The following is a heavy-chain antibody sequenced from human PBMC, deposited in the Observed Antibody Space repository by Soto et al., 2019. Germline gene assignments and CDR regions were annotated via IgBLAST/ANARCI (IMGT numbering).Heavy chain of an antibody. CDR3: VKNYRSDGPGWFDP. Sequence: PSETLSLTCTVSGGSVRGSHWSWIRQSAAKGLEWMGRIYASGAANYNPSLKSRVTMSVDTSRNQFSLNVKSVTAADAAVYYCVKNYRSDGPGWFDPWGQGIQVTVSS. V-gene: IGHV4-4*07. CDR2: IYASGAA. CDR1: GGSVRGSH. J-gene: IGHJ5*02. D-gene: IGHD3-16*02.